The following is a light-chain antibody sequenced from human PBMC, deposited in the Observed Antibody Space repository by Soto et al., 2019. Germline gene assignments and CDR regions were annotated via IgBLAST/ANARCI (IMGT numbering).Light chain of an antibody. CDR3: QTWGSGIVA. CDR2: LNSDGSH. Sequence: QLVLTQSPSASASLGASVKLTCTLSSGHSNYAIAWHQQQSEKGPRYLMKLNSDGSHNKGDGIPDRFSGSSSGAERYLTISSLQSEDAADYYCQTWGSGIVAFGGGTKLTVL. J-gene: IGLJ2*01. V-gene: IGLV4-69*01. CDR1: SGHSNYA.